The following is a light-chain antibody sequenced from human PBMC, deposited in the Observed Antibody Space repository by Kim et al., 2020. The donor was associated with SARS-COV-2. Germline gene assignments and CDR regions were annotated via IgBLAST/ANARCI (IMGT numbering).Light chain of an antibody. Sequence: GQRVTISCSGGSSNIGRNTVNWYQQLPGRAPKLLINTNNQGPSGVPDRFSGSKSGTSASLAISWLQSEDEADYYCASWDVSLNGWVFGGGTQLTVL. J-gene: IGLJ3*02. V-gene: IGLV1-44*01. CDR3: ASWDVSLNGWV. CDR1: SSNIGRNT. CDR2: TNN.